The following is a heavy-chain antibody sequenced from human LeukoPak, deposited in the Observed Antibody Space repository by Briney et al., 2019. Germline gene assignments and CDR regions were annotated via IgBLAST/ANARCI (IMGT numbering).Heavy chain of an antibody. D-gene: IGHD5-18*01. CDR3: ASPGSVGDTGMPDY. CDR1: GFIFSVHW. CDR2: IKQEESEK. Sequence: GGSLRLSCAASGFIFSVHWMTWVRHGPGKGLGGVANIKQEESEKYYVASVKGRVTISSDNAKKSLYLHMNSLRAEDTAVYYCASPGSVGDTGMPDYWGQGPLVTVSS. J-gene: IGHJ4*02. V-gene: IGHV3-7*01.